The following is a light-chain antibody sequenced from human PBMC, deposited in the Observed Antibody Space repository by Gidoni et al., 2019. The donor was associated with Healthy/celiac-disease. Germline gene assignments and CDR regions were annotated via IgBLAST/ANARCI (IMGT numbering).Light chain of an antibody. CDR2: GAS. Sequence: DIALTQSPGTLSLSPGERATLSCRASQSVSSSYLAWYQQKPGQAPRLLIYGASSRATGIPDRFSGSGSGTDFTLTISRLEPEDFAVYYCQQYGSSLLTFGEGTKVEIK. CDR3: QQYGSSLLT. V-gene: IGKV3-20*01. CDR1: QSVSSSY. J-gene: IGKJ4*01.